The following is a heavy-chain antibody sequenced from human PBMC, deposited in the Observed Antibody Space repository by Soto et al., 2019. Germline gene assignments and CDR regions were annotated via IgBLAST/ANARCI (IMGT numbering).Heavy chain of an antibody. V-gene: IGHV3-66*01. J-gene: IGHJ6*02. D-gene: IGHD5-18*01. Sequence: EVQLVESGGGLVQPGGSLRLSWPAFDLGVSNTYWSWVRQAPGKGLEWVSAINSGGNTYYADSVKGRFTISRDNSKNTVYLQMNSVGAEDTAVYYCARGGDSYGYGEYYYYGMDVWGQGTTVTVSS. CDR1: DLGVSNTY. CDR3: ARGGDSYGYGEYYYYGMDV. CDR2: INSGGNT.